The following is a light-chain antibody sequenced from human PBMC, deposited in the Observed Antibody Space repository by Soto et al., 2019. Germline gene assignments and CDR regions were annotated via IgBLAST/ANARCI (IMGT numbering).Light chain of an antibody. Sequence: EIVMPQSPATLSVSPGERATLSCRASQSVSSNLAWYQQKPGQAPRLLIYGASTRATGIPARFSGSGSGTEFTLTISSLQSEDFAVYYCQQYNNWPPALGGGTQVEIK. V-gene: IGKV3-15*01. CDR3: QQYNNWPPA. CDR1: QSVSSN. J-gene: IGKJ4*01. CDR2: GAS.